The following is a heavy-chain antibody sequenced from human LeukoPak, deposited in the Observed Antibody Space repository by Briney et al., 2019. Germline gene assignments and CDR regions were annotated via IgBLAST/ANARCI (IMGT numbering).Heavy chain of an antibody. D-gene: IGHD3-3*01. Sequence: GGSLRLSCAASGFTFSSYAMHWVRQAPGKGLEWVAVISYDGSNKYYADSAKGRFTISRDNSKNTLYPQMNSLRAEDTAVYYCAREGTIFGFENWFDPWGQGTLVTVSS. CDR3: AREGTIFGFENWFDP. J-gene: IGHJ5*02. CDR2: ISYDGSNK. CDR1: GFTFSSYA. V-gene: IGHV3-30*01.